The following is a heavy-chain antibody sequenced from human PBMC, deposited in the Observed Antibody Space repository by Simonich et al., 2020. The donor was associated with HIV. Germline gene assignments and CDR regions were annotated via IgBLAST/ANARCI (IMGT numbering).Heavy chain of an antibody. CDR3: ARLTAGGLGEYFQH. CDR1: GGSFSGSY. Sequence: QVQLQQWGAGLLKHSETLSLTCAVSGGSFSGSYWSWIRQTPGKGLEWIGEINHSGSTNYNPSLKSRVPISVDTSKNQFSLKLSSETAADTAVYYCARLTAGGLGEYFQHWGQGTLVTVSS. CDR2: INHSGST. V-gene: IGHV4-34*01. D-gene: IGHD6-13*01. J-gene: IGHJ1*01.